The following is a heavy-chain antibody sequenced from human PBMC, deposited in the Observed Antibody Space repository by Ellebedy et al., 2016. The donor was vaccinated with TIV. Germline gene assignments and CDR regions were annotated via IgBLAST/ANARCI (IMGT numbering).Heavy chain of an antibody. Sequence: GESLKISCTVSEFIFSDNWISWVRRAPGKGLEWVANMKPDGSEIYYVDSVKGRFTISRDNAKSALYLQMNNLRAEDTAVYYCARDTYRGHDYWGQGTLVTVSS. CDR1: EFIFSDNW. CDR3: ARDTYRGHDY. D-gene: IGHD5-12*01. J-gene: IGHJ4*02. CDR2: MKPDGSEI. V-gene: IGHV3-7*03.